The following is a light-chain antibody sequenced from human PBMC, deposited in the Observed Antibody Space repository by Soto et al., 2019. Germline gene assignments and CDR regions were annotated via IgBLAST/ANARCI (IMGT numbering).Light chain of an antibody. Sequence: EVVMTQSPATLSVSLGERATLSCRASQSVNSNLAWYQQKPGQAPRLLVYGASTRATGIPARFSGSGSGTEFTLTINSLQSEDFAIYYCQQYFNWWTFGQGTKVEIK. CDR2: GAS. CDR3: QQYFNWWT. V-gene: IGKV3-15*01. CDR1: QSVNSN. J-gene: IGKJ1*01.